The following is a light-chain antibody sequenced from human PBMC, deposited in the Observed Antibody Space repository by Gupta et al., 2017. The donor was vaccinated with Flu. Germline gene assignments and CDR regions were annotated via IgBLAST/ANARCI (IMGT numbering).Light chain of an antibody. CDR2: KAS. Sequence: DIHITQPPSLLSASVGDRVTITCRASQTISTWLAWYQQKPGKAPKLLMYKASTLEKGVPSRFSGSGSGAEFILTITSLQPDDFATYYCQHYNTYPWTFGQGTKVEIK. J-gene: IGKJ1*01. CDR1: QTISTW. V-gene: IGKV1-5*03. CDR3: QHYNTYPWT.